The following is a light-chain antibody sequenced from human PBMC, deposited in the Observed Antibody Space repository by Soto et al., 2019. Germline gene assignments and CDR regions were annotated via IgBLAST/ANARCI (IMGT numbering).Light chain of an antibody. CDR3: ISYTGSSTSYV. CDR2: EVS. Sequence: SVLTQPADVSGSTGQSITISCSGTSSDVGSYDHVAWYQQFPGKTPKLMIYEVSNRPSGVSSRFSGSKSGNTASLTISGLQAEDEADYYCISYTGSSTSYVFGSGTKVTVL. J-gene: IGLJ1*01. CDR1: SSDVGSYDH. V-gene: IGLV2-14*01.